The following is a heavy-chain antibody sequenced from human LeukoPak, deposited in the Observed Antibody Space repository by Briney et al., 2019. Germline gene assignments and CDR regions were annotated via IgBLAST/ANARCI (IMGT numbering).Heavy chain of an antibody. Sequence: GGSLRLSCAASGFTFNTFNMNWVRQAPGKGLEWVSSITSGGDYIYYADSVKGRFTISRDNAKSSLYLQMNSLRAEDTAVYYCARDSSGNFIPYYFDYWGQGTLVTVSS. CDR1: GFTFNTFN. D-gene: IGHD3-10*01. CDR2: ITSGGDYI. V-gene: IGHV3-21*01. CDR3: ARDSSGNFIPYYFDY. J-gene: IGHJ4*02.